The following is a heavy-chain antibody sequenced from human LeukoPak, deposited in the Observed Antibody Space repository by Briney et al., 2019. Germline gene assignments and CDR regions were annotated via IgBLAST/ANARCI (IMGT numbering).Heavy chain of an antibody. Sequence: GGSLRLSCGTSGFRFRTYAMTWVRQAPGKGLEWVLTITDVGDRALYIDSVRGRFTIFRDDSKNTLYLQMNSLRAEDTAVYYCTKDQDFRLGSMDFWGQGTLVTVSS. CDR1: GFRFRTYA. CDR2: ITDVGDRA. J-gene: IGHJ4*02. D-gene: IGHD7-27*01. V-gene: IGHV3-23*01. CDR3: TKDQDFRLGSMDF.